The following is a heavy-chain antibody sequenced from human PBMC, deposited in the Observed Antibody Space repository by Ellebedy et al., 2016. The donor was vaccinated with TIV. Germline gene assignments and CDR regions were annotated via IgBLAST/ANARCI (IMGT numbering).Heavy chain of an antibody. CDR3: TRPGYSSGWVDY. J-gene: IGHJ4*02. Sequence: GGSLRLXXAASGFTFSDHYMDWVRQAPGKGLEWVSSMSSSGSYIFYADSVKGRFTISRDNAKNSLYLQMNSLRAEDTAVYYCTRPGYSSGWVDYWGQGTLVTVSS. V-gene: IGHV3-21*04. D-gene: IGHD6-19*01. CDR1: GFTFSDHY. CDR2: MSSSGSYI.